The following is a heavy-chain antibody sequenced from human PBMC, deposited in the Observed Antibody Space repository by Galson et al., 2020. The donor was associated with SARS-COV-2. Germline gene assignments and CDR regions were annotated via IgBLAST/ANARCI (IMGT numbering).Heavy chain of an antibody. CDR2: IDWDDDK. Sequence: ESGPTLVKPTQTLTLTCTFSGFSLSTSGMCVSWIRQPPGKALEWLARIDWDDDKYYSTSLKTRLTISKDTSKNQVVLTMTNMDPVDTATYYCALSEWAAAVEGSDWFDVWGQGTLVTVSS. V-gene: IGHV2-70*11. D-gene: IGHD2-2*01. CDR3: ALSEWAAAVEGSDWFDV. J-gene: IGHJ5*02. CDR1: GFSLSTSGMC.